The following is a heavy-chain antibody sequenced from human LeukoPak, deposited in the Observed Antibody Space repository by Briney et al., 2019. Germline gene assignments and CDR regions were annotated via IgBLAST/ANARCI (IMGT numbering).Heavy chain of an antibody. CDR2: INHSGST. CDR1: GESFSGYY. J-gene: IGHJ5*02. Sequence: SETLSLACAVYGESFSGYYWSWIRQPPGKGLEWIGEINHSGSTNYNPSLKSRVTISVDTSKNQFSLKLSSVTAADTAVYYCVRGINWFDPWGQGTLVTVSS. V-gene: IGHV4-34*01. CDR3: VRGINWFDP.